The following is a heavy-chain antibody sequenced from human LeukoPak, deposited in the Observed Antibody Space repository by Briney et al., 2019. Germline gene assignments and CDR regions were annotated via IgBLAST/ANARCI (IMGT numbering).Heavy chain of an antibody. D-gene: IGHD2-2*01. Sequence: PSETLSLTCSVSGGSISSYYWSWMRQPPGKGREGIGYIYYSGSTNYNPSLKSRVTISVDTSKNQFSLKLSSVTAADTAVYYCARGGDCSSTSCYPDAFDIWGQGTMVTVSS. CDR1: GGSISSYY. CDR2: IYYSGST. V-gene: IGHV4-59*13. J-gene: IGHJ3*02. CDR3: ARGGDCSSTSCYPDAFDI.